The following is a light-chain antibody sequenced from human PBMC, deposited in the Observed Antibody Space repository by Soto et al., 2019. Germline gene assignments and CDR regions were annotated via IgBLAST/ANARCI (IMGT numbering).Light chain of an antibody. Sequence: DIQMTQSPSSLSASVGDRVTITCQASQDISNYLNWYQQKPGKAPKLLIYDASNLETGVPSRFIGSGSVTDFAFSISGLQPEDIATYFCQQYDNLPSITFGQGTRLDFK. V-gene: IGKV1-33*01. J-gene: IGKJ5*01. CDR2: DAS. CDR3: QQYDNLPSIT. CDR1: QDISNY.